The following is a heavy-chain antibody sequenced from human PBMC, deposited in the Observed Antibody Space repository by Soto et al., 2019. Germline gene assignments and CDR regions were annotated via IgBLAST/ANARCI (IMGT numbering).Heavy chain of an antibody. D-gene: IGHD2-8*01. V-gene: IGHV3-13*01. CDR2: IGTLFDT. J-gene: IGHJ5*02. Sequence: GGSRRLSCVSSGFTSKTHDIHWVRQVTGKGRGWVSGIGTLFDTFYADSVKGRFTISRENAKTSVYLQMNTLTTGDTGVYYCARGRSNDSRSSPPAKFDPRGQGTLVTVSS. CDR3: ARGRSNDSRSSPPAKFDP. CDR1: GFTSKTHD.